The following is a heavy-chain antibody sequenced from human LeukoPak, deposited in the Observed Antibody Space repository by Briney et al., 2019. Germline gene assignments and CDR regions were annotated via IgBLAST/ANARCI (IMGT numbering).Heavy chain of an antibody. J-gene: IGHJ3*02. D-gene: IGHD5-24*01. CDR1: GYTFTSYY. CDR3: ARIRDGYNDAYDI. V-gene: IGHV1-46*01. Sequence: ASVKVSCKASGYTFTSYYMHWVRQAPGQGLEWMGIINPSGGSTSYAQKFQGRVTMTRDMSTSTVYMELSSLRSEDTAIYYCARIRDGYNDAYDIWGQGTVVTVPS. CDR2: INPSGGST.